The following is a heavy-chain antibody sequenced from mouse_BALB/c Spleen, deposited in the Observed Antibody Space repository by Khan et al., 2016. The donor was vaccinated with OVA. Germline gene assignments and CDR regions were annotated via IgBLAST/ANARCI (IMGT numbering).Heavy chain of an antibody. Sequence: QIQLVQSGPELKKPGETVKISCMASGYTFTNYGMNWVKQSLGKALKWMGWINTYTGEPTYADDFKGRFAFSLATSANTAYLQINNLKNEDTATYFCARPPYYSYTLDHWGQGTSVTVSS. D-gene: IGHD2-10*01. V-gene: IGHV9-3-1*01. CDR2: INTYTGEP. CDR1: GYTFTNYG. CDR3: ARPPYYSYTLDH. J-gene: IGHJ4*01.